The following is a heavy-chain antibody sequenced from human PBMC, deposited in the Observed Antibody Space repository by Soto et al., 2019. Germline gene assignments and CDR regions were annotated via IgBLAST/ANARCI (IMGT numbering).Heavy chain of an antibody. CDR2: INPNSGGT. V-gene: IGHV1-2*02. Sequence: ASVKVYCKASGSTYTGAYMHWVRQAPGQGLEWMGWINPNSGGTNYAQKFQGRVTMTRDTSISTAYMELSRLRSDDTAVYYCARECFDWGRDAFDIWGQGTMVTVS. CDR3: ARECFDWGRDAFDI. D-gene: IGHD3-9*01. J-gene: IGHJ3*02. CDR1: GSTYTGAY.